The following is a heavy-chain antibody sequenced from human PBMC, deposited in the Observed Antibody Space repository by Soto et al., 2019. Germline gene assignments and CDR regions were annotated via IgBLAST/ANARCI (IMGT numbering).Heavy chain of an antibody. V-gene: IGHV1-18*01. D-gene: IGHD3-10*01. CDR2: ISGYNGNT. Sequence: QVQLVQSGAEVKKPGASVKVSCKTSGYNFTSYGISWVRQAPGQGLEWMGWISGYNGNTNYAQKLQGRLTRTADTSTSTAYMELRSLRSDDTAVYYCAREAVGGGLVRGDHWFDPWGQGTLVTVSS. CDR1: GYNFTSYG. J-gene: IGHJ5*02. CDR3: AREAVGGGLVRGDHWFDP.